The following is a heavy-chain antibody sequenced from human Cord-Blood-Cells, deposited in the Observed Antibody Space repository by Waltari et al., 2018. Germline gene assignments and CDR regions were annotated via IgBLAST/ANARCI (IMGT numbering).Heavy chain of an antibody. V-gene: IGHV3-23*01. CDR2: IGGSGGST. CDR3: AKNSGDLGWFDP. CDR1: GFTFSTYA. D-gene: IGHD7-27*01. Sequence: EVQLLESGGGLVQPGGSLRLSCAASGFTFSTYAMSWVRQAPGKRLAWVSAIGGSGGSTYYADSVKARFTISRDNSKNPLYLQMNSLRAEDTAVYYCAKNSGDLGWFDPWGQGTLVTVSS. J-gene: IGHJ5*02.